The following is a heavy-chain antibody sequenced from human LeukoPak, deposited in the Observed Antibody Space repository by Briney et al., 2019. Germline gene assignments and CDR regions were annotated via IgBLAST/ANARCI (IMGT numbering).Heavy chain of an antibody. CDR2: IKQDGSDK. CDR1: GLTFSNYW. J-gene: IGHJ5*02. Sequence: GGSLRLSCAASGLTFSNYWMSWVRQAPGKGLEWVANIKQDGSDKYYVDSVKGRFTISRDNAKNSLYLQMNSLRAEDTAVYYCSRVRNVLWFGEFIPNWFDPLGQGTLVTVSS. V-gene: IGHV3-7*05. D-gene: IGHD3-10*01. CDR3: SRVRNVLWFGEFIPNWFDP.